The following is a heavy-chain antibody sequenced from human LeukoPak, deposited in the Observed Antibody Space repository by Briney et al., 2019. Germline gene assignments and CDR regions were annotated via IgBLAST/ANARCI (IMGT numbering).Heavy chain of an antibody. Sequence: GGSLRLSCAASGFTFSSYAMSWVRQAPGKGLEWVSAISGSGGSTYYADSVKGRFTISRDNSKNTLYLQMNSLRAEDTAVYYCAKSSKNLILGVVIANWFDPWGQGTLVTVSS. CDR1: GFTFSSYA. J-gene: IGHJ5*02. D-gene: IGHD3-3*01. CDR3: AKSSKNLILGVVIANWFDP. CDR2: ISGSGGST. V-gene: IGHV3-23*01.